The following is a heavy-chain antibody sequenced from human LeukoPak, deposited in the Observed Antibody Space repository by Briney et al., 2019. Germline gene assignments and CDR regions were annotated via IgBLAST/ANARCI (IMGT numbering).Heavy chain of an antibody. CDR3: AKDPSRGYDS. Sequence: PGGSLRLSCVPSGITFSNSALSWVRQAPGKGLEWVSGISGSGGSTYYADSVKGRFTISRDNSKNTLYLQMNSLRAEDTAVYYCAKDPSRGYDSWGQGTLVTVSS. CDR1: GITFSNSA. J-gene: IGHJ5*02. V-gene: IGHV3-23*01. CDR2: ISGSGGST. D-gene: IGHD5-12*01.